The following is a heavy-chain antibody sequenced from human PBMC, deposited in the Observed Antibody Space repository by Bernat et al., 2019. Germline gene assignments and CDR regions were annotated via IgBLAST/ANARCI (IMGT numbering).Heavy chain of an antibody. CDR2: TYYRSKWYD. CDR1: GDSVSSNSVA. Sequence: QVQLQQSGPGLVKPSQTLSLTCAISGDSVSSNSVAWNWIRQSPSRGLEWLGRTYYRSKWYDEYAVSVKSRIALNPDTSKNQFALQLNAVTPEDTAVYYCARRLRFGYYFDYWGQGTLVTVSS. D-gene: IGHD5-12*01. J-gene: IGHJ4*02. CDR3: ARRLRFGYYFDY. V-gene: IGHV6-1*01.